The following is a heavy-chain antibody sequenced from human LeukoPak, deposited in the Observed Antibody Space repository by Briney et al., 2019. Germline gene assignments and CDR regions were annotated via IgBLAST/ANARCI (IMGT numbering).Heavy chain of an antibody. CDR3: ARGDLVTPLPGDYFDS. CDR2: ITNDGSST. D-gene: IGHD3-9*01. J-gene: IGHJ4*02. V-gene: IGHV3-74*01. CDR1: RFGFISYC. Sequence: GVTLTLNFADPRFGFISYCMHWPRQAQGKGLMWVSHITNDGSSTGYADSVKGRFTISRDDAKNTLYLQMNSLRAEDTAVYYCARGDLVTPLPGDYFDSWGQGTLVTVSS.